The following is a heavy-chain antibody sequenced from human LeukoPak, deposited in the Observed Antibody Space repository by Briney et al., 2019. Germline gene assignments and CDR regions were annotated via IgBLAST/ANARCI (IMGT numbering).Heavy chain of an antibody. CDR3: ARGLGDYGGAFDI. CDR2: ISSSGSTI. CDR1: GFTFSSYE. Sequence: GGSLRLSCAASGFTFSSYEMNWVRQAPGKGLEWVSYISSSGSTIYYAGSVKGRFTISRDNAKNSLYLQMNSLRAEDTAVYYCARGLGDYGGAFDIWGQGTMVTVSS. V-gene: IGHV3-48*03. J-gene: IGHJ3*02. D-gene: IGHD4/OR15-4a*01.